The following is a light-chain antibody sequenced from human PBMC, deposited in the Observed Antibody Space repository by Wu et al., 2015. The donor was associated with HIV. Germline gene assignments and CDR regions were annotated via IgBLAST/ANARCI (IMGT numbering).Light chain of an antibody. Sequence: DIQMTQSPSTLSASVGDRVTITCRASQSISTWLAWYQQKPGKVPKLLIYKAATLESGVPSRFSGSGFGTEFTLTITSLQSDDFATYYCQQYNSYPYSFGQGTKLEIK. V-gene: IGKV1-5*03. CDR3: QQYNSYPYS. CDR2: KAA. J-gene: IGKJ2*03. CDR1: QSISTW.